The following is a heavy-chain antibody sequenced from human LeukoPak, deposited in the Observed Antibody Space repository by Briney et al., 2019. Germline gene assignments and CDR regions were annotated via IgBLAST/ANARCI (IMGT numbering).Heavy chain of an antibody. D-gene: IGHD6-13*01. CDR2: INPNSGGT. CDR3: ARAVRKIAAAVGY. Sequence: ASVKVSCKASGYTFTGYYMHWVRQAPGQGLEWMGWINPNSGGTNYAQKFQGRVTVTRDTSISTAYMELSRLRSDDTAVYYCARAVRKIAAAVGYWGQGTLVTVSS. J-gene: IGHJ4*02. CDR1: GYTFTGYY. V-gene: IGHV1-2*02.